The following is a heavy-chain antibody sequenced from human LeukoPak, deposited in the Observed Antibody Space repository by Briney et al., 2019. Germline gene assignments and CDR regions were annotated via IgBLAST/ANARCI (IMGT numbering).Heavy chain of an antibody. V-gene: IGHV4-30-2*02. Sequence: SETLSLTCTVSGGSISSGGYYWSWIRQPPGKGLEWIGYIYHSGSTYYNPSLKSRVTISVDRSKNQFSLKLSSVTAADTAVYYCASSRDKYWYFDLWGRGTLVTVSS. CDR3: ASSRDKYWYFDL. CDR2: IYHSGST. CDR1: GGSISSGGYY. J-gene: IGHJ2*01. D-gene: IGHD2-15*01.